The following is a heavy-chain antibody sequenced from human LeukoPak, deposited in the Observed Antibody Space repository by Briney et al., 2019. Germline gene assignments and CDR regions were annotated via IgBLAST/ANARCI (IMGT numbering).Heavy chain of an antibody. J-gene: IGHJ5*02. V-gene: IGHV4-61*02. D-gene: IGHD3-10*01. CDR2: IYTSGNT. CDR1: GNSISSGDNY. CDR3: ARLWFGDSWFDP. Sequence: SETLSLTCTVSGNSISSGDNYWSWIRQPAGKGLEWIGRIYTSGNTNYNPSLKSRLTISVDTSKNQFSLKLSSVTAADTAVYYCARLWFGDSWFDPWSPGTLVTVSS.